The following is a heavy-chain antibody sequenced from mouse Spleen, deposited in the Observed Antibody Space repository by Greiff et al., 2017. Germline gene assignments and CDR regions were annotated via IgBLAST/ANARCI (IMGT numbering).Heavy chain of an antibody. Sequence: EVKLVESGGGLVKPGGSLKLSCAASGFTFSDYGMAWVRQAPGKGPEWVAFISNLAYSIYYADTVTGRFTISRENAKNTLYLEMSSLRSEDTAMYYCARHRVGFAYWGQGTLVTVSA. CDR2: ISNLAYSI. V-gene: IGHV5-15*01. CDR3: ARHRVGFAY. CDR1: GFTFSDYG. D-gene: IGHD1-3*01. J-gene: IGHJ3*01.